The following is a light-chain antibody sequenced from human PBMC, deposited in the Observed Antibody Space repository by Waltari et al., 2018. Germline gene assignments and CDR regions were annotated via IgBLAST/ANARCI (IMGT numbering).Light chain of an antibody. J-gene: IGKJ4*01. V-gene: IGKV1-39*01. CDR3: QQCYSNPIT. CDR1: QSISNY. Sequence: DIQMTQSPSSLSASVGDKVTITCRASQSISNYLNWFHQKPGQAPQSLIYGASTLRIGVPSRFSGSGSGTDFTLTISSLQPEDSATYYCQQCYSNPITFGGGTKVEIK. CDR2: GAS.